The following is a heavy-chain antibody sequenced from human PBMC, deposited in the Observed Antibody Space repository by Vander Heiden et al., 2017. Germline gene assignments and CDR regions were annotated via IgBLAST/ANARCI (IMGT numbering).Heavy chain of an antibody. D-gene: IGHD5-12*01. V-gene: IGHV4-61*01. CDR1: GVSVSSGNYY. CDR2: VFHSGIT. CDR3: TRDRRRGYEW. Sequence: QVQLQESGPRLVKPSETLSLRGNVSGVSVSSGNYYWSWSRQTPGKGPQWIGYVFHSGITNYNPSLKSRVTISIDMFKDQFFLTLKSVTAADTAVYYCTRDRRRGYEWWGQGTLVTVSA. J-gene: IGHJ4*02.